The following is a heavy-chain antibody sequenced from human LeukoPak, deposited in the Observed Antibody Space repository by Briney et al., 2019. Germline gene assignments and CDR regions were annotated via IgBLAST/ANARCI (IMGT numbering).Heavy chain of an antibody. CDR3: AREVRQVPY. CDR2: IYYSGST. CDR1: GGSISSSSYY. D-gene: IGHD3-10*01. Sequence: PSEALSLTCTVSGGSISSSSYYWGWIRQPPGKGLEWIGSIYYSGSTYYNPSLKSRVTISVDTSKNQFSLKLSSVTAADTAVYYCAREVRQVPYWGQGTLVTVSS. V-gene: IGHV4-39*07. J-gene: IGHJ4*02.